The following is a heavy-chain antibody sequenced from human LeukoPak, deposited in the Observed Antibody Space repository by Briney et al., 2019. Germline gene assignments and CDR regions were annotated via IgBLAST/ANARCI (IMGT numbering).Heavy chain of an antibody. Sequence: ASVKVSCKASGYTFTTCYMHWVRQAPGQGLEWMGIINPSGGSTRYAQKLQGRVTMTRDTSTSTVYMELSSLISEDTAVYYCASYHHRDFGDYYGMDVWGQGTTVTASS. D-gene: IGHD4-17*01. J-gene: IGHJ6*02. CDR3: ASYHHRDFGDYYGMDV. CDR2: INPSGGST. CDR1: GYTFTTCY. V-gene: IGHV1-46*04.